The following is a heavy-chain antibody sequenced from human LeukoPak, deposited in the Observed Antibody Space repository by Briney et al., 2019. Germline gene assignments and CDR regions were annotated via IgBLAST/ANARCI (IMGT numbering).Heavy chain of an antibody. CDR2: ISGSGGGT. V-gene: IGHV3-23*01. Sequence: GGSLRLSCAASGFTFSSYAMSWVRQAPGKGLEWVSAISGSGGGTYYADSVKGRFAISRDNSKNTLYLQMNSLRAEDTAVYYCAKAEGITMIVVVITPFDYWGQGTLVTVSS. D-gene: IGHD3-22*01. CDR3: AKAEGITMIVVVITPFDY. J-gene: IGHJ4*02. CDR1: GFTFSSYA.